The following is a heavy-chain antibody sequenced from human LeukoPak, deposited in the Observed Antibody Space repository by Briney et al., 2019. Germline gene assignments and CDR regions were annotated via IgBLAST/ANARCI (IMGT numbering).Heavy chain of an antibody. V-gene: IGHV1-2*02. CDR1: GYTFTGYY. J-gene: IGHJ6*03. CDR3: ARDGGQNETNWLYYYYYMDA. Sequence: ASVKVSCKASGYTFTGYYMHWVRQAPGQGLEWMGWINPNSGGTNYAQKFQGRVTITADKSTSTAYMELSSLRSEDTAVYYCARDGGQNETNWLYYYYYMDAWGKGTTVTVSS. D-gene: IGHD7-27*01. CDR2: INPNSGGT.